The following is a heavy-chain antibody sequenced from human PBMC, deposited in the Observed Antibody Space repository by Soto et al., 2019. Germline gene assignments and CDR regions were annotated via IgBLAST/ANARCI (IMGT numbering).Heavy chain of an antibody. V-gene: IGHV3-21*01. CDR3: ARDKAAILESPNAFDI. J-gene: IGHJ3*02. CDR1: GFTFSSYS. D-gene: IGHD2-2*01. CDR2: ISSSSSYI. Sequence: PGGSLRLSCAASGFTFSSYSMNWVRQAPGKGLEWVSSISSSSSYIYYADSVKGRFTISRDNAKNSLYLQMNSLRAEDTAVYYCARDKAAILESPNAFDIWGQGTMVTVSS.